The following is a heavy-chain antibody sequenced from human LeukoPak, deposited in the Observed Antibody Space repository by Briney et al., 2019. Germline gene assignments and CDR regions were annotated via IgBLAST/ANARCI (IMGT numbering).Heavy chain of an antibody. Sequence: SETLSLTCAVYGGSFRGYYWSWIRQPPGKGLEWIGEINHSGSTNYNPSLKSRVTISVDTSKNQFSLKLSSVTPADTAVYYCARGGYYGSGNDFRFDPWGQGTLVTVSS. CDR3: ARGGYYGSGNDFRFDP. CDR1: GGSFRGYY. CDR2: INHSGST. V-gene: IGHV4-34*01. J-gene: IGHJ5*02. D-gene: IGHD3-10*01.